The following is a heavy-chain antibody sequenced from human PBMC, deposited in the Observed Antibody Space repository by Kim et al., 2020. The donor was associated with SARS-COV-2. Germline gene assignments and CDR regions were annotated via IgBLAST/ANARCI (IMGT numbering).Heavy chain of an antibody. CDR1: GGTFSSYA. CDR2: IIPIFGTA. J-gene: IGHJ1*01. Sequence: SVKVSCKASGGTFSSYAISWVRQAPGQGLEWMGGIIPIFGTANYAQKFQGRVTITADESTSTAYMELSSLRSEDTAVYYCASWCSGGSCYGFFQHWGQGTLVTVSS. CDR3: ASWCSGGSCYGFFQH. V-gene: IGHV1-69*13. D-gene: IGHD2-15*01.